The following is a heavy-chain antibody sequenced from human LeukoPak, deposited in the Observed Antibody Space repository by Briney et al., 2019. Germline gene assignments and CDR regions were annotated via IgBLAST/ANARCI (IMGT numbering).Heavy chain of an antibody. CDR2: ISSSSLYI. CDR1: GFTFSDYS. CDR3: AKDPALWFGELLRYGMDV. J-gene: IGHJ6*02. D-gene: IGHD3-10*01. V-gene: IGHV3-21*04. Sequence: GGSLRLSCAASGFTFSDYSISWVRQAAGKGLEWVASISSSSLYIYYADSVKGRFTISRDNSKNTLYLQMNSLRAEDTAVYYCAKDPALWFGELLRYGMDVWGQGTTVTVSS.